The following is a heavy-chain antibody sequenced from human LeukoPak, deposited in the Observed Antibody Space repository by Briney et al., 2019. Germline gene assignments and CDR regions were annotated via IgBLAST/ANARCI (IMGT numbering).Heavy chain of an antibody. CDR3: AREGKTYYYDSSFAY. CDR1: GGTFSSYA. CDR2: IIPIFGTA. V-gene: IGHV1-69*13. D-gene: IGHD3-22*01. J-gene: IGHJ4*02. Sequence: GASVKVSCKASGGTFSSYAISWVRQAPGQGLEWMGGIIPIFGTANYAQKFQGRVTITADESTSTAYMELSSLRCEDTAVYYCAREGKTYYYDSSFAYWGQGTLVTVSS.